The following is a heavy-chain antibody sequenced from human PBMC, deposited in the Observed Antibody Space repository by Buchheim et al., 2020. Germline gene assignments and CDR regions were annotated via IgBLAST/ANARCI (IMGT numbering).Heavy chain of an antibody. CDR3: ARGVEEWELLIAFDP. V-gene: IGHV4-59*01. CDR1: GGSISSYY. Sequence: QVQLQESGPGLVKPSETLSLTCTVSGGSISSYYWSWIRQPPGKGLEWIGYIYYSGSTNYNPSLKSRVTISVDPSKTQFHLTLSSVTAADTAVYYCARGVEEWELLIAFDPWGQGTL. J-gene: IGHJ5*02. D-gene: IGHD1-26*01. CDR2: IYYSGST.